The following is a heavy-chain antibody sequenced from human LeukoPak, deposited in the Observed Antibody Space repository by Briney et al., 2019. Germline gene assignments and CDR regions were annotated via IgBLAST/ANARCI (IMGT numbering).Heavy chain of an antibody. CDR1: GAAVSAYF. V-gene: IGHV4-59*02. CDR2: THSSGIT. CDR3: ARDPAGDYGY. J-gene: IGHJ4*02. Sequence: SETLSLTCSVSGAAVSAYFWSWIRQPPGKGLEWIGYTHSSGITKYNPSLKGRVTMSVDTSKNQFSLKVMSVTSADTAVYYCARDPAGDYGYWGQGTLVTISS. D-gene: IGHD4-17*01.